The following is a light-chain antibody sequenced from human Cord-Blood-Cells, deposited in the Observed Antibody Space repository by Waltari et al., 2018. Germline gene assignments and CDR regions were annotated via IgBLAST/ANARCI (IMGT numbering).Light chain of an antibody. V-gene: IGLV2-11*01. CDR1: SSDVGGYNY. CDR2: DVS. J-gene: IGLJ1*01. Sequence: QSALTQPRPVSGSPGPSVTISCTGTSSDVGGYNYVSWYQQHPGKAPKRMIYDVSKRPSGVPDRFSGSKSGNTASLTISGLQAEDEADYYCCSYAGSYNYVFGTGTKVTVL. CDR3: CSYAGSYNYV.